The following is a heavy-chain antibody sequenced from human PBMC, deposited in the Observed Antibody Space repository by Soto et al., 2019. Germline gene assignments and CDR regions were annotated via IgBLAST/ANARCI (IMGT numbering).Heavy chain of an antibody. CDR1: GGTFSAYG. CDR3: ARGAGDNV. CDR2: IMPVFGTA. V-gene: IGHV1-69*01. J-gene: IGHJ3*01. Sequence: KLVQSGAEVKKPGSSVKVSCKASGGTFSAYGISWVRQVPGQGLEWMGDIMPVFGTADYAQKFRDRVIITADESTTTASMESSTPTSESTAEYIAARGAGDNV.